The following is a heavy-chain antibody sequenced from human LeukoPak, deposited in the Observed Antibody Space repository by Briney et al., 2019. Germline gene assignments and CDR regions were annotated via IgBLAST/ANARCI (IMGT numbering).Heavy chain of an antibody. V-gene: IGHV3-23*01. CDR2: ISGSGDNT. J-gene: IGHJ4*02. D-gene: IGHD3-22*01. Sequence: GGSLRLSCAASGFTFSSYAMSWVRQAPGKGLEWVSGISGSGDNTYYADSVKDRFTISRDNSKNTLYVQVNSLGTEDTAAYYCAKESYYDSSVFFYFDYGGQGPLVTVSS. CDR3: AKESYYDSSVFFYFDY. CDR1: GFTFSSYA.